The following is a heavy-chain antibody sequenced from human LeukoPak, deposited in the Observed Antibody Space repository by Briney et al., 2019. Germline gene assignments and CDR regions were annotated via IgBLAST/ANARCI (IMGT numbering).Heavy chain of an antibody. V-gene: IGHV3-74*01. CDR2: VNSDGSST. J-gene: IGHJ5*02. CDR3: TIAYCDRVNWFDP. Sequence: PGGSLRLSCAASGFTFSSYWMHWVRQAPGKGLVWVSRVNSDGSSTNYADSVKGRFTISRDIAKNTLFLQMNSLRAEDTAVYYCTIAYCDRVNWFDPWGQGTLVTVSS. D-gene: IGHD1-26*01. CDR1: GFTFSSYW.